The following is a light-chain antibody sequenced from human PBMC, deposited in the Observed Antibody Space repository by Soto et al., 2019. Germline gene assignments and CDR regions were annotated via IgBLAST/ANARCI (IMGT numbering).Light chain of an antibody. CDR2: GES. Sequence: VMTQSPAPLSLSPGERAPLSCMASQSVSSDLAWYKQKPGQAPRLLIPGESTRATDIPARFSGGGSGTEFTLTISSLQSEDFSIYYCHQYNDWPPITCGPGTRVDFK. V-gene: IGKV3-15*01. CDR1: QSVSSD. J-gene: IGKJ3*01. CDR3: HQYNDWPPIT.